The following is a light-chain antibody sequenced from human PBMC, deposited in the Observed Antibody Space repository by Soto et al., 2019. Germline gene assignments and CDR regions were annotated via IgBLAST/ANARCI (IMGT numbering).Light chain of an antibody. CDR2: KGT. V-gene: IGLV2-23*01. CDR3: CSYAPESTYV. CDR1: SSDVGAYNS. J-gene: IGLJ1*01. Sequence: QSVLAQPASVSGSPGQSITISCTGTSSDVGAYNSVSWYQQHPHRAPQVIIYKGTQRPSGVSNRFSGSTSGNAASLTISALQADDEDDYFCCSYAPESTYVFGPGTKSPS.